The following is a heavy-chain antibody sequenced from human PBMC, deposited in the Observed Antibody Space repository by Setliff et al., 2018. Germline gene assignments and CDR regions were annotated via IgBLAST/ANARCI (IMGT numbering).Heavy chain of an antibody. V-gene: IGHV3-11*04. J-gene: IGHJ5*02. CDR3: ASSSSGQRRKQS. CDR2: ISSSSSTI. D-gene: IGHD3-22*01. CDR1: GFTFSDYY. Sequence: LRLSFAASGFTFSDYYMSWIRQAPGKGLEWVSYISSSSSTIYYADSVKGRFTISRDNAKNSLYLQMNSLRAEDTAVYYCASSSSGQRRKQSWGQGTLVTVSS.